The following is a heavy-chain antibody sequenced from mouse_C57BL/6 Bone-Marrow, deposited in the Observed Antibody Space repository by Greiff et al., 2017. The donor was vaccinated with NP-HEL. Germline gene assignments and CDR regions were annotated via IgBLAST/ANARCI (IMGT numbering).Heavy chain of an antibody. V-gene: IGHV14-2*01. Sequence: VQLQQSGAELVKPGASVKLSCTASGFNITDYYMHWVKQRTEQGLEWIGRIDPEDGETKYAPKFQGKATMTADTSSNTAYLQLSSLTSEDTAVYYCAREKGGYFDVWGTGTTVTVSS. CDR2: IDPEDGET. J-gene: IGHJ1*03. CDR1: GFNITDYY. CDR3: AREKGGYFDV.